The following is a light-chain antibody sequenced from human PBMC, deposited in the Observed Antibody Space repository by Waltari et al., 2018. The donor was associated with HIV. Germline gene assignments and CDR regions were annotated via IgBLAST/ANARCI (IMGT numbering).Light chain of an antibody. Sequence: DIQMTQSPSSLSASVGDRITITCQASQDINKYLNCYQQKPRKAPKLLIDAASNLETVVPSRFSLSGSVTDFSFTISILQPEDIATYYCQQYDNLLTFCGGTKVEIK. CDR2: AAS. V-gene: IGKV1-33*01. J-gene: IGKJ4*01. CDR1: QDINKY. CDR3: QQYDNLLT.